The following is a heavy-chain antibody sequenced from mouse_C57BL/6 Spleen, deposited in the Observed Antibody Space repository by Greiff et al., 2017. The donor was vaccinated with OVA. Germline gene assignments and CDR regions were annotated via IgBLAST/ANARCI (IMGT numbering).Heavy chain of an antibody. CDR2: ISYDGSN. CDR3: ASHYYGREGYFDY. CDR1: GYSITSGYY. J-gene: IGHJ2*01. D-gene: IGHD1-1*01. Sequence: EVKLMESGPGLVKPSQSLSLTCSVTGYSITSGYYWNWIRQFPGNKLEWMGYISYDGSNNYNPSLKNRISITRDTSKNQFFLKLNSVTTEDTATYYCASHYYGREGYFDYWGQGTTLTVAS. V-gene: IGHV3-6*01.